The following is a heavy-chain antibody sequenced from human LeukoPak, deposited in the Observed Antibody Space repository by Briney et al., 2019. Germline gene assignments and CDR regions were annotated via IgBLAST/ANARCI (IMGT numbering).Heavy chain of an antibody. Sequence: ASVRVSCKASGYTFTGYYMHWVRQAPGQGLEWMGWINPNSGDTNYAQNFQGRVTMTRDTSISTAYMELSSLRSDDTAVYYCARGDYGDYVIYWGQGTLVTVSS. V-gene: IGHV1-2*02. CDR3: ARGDYGDYVIY. D-gene: IGHD4-17*01. CDR2: INPNSGDT. J-gene: IGHJ4*02. CDR1: GYTFTGYY.